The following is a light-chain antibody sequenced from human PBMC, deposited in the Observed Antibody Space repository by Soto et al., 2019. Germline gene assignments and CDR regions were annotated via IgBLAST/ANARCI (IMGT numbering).Light chain of an antibody. CDR3: QQYGTSEII. V-gene: IGKV3-20*01. CDR2: DTS. Sequence: EIVLTQSPGTLSLSPWERATLSCRASQSVSSSYIAWYQQKPGQAPRLLIYDTSSRATGVPDRYSASGSGTDFTLTISRLEPEDFAVFFCQQYGTSEIIFGQGTRLEIK. J-gene: IGKJ5*01. CDR1: QSVSSSY.